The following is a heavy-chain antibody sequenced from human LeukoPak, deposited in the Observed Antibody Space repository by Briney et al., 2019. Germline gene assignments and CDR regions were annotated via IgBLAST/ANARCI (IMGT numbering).Heavy chain of an antibody. CDR1: GGTFSSYA. Sequence: ASVKVSCKASGGTFSSYAISWVRQAPGQGLEWMGGIIPIFGTANYAQKFQGRVTITADESTSTAYMELSSLRSEDTAVYYCARDPRLKGRYGEIFDHWGQGTLVTVSS. D-gene: IGHD4-17*01. J-gene: IGHJ4*02. V-gene: IGHV1-69*13. CDR2: IIPIFGTA. CDR3: ARDPRLKGRYGEIFDH.